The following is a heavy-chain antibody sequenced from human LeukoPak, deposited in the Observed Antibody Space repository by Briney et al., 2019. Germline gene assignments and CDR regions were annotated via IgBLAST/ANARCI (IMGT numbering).Heavy chain of an antibody. J-gene: IGHJ4*02. Sequence: GGSLRLSCAASGFTFSSYAMSWVRQAPGKGLEWVSAISGSGGSTYYTDSVKGRFTLSRDNSKNTLYLQMNSLRAEDTAVCYCAKGYSSGWSGFSAFDYWGQGTLVTVSS. CDR3: AKGYSSGWSGFSAFDY. CDR1: GFTFSSYA. V-gene: IGHV3-23*01. D-gene: IGHD6-19*01. CDR2: ISGSGGST.